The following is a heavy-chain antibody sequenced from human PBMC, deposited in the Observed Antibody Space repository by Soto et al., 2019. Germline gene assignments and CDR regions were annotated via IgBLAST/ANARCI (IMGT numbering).Heavy chain of an antibody. V-gene: IGHV3-13*01. Sequence: GGSLILSCAASGFTFSSYDMHWVRQATGKGLEWVSAIGTAGDTFYPGSVKGRFTISRENAKNSLYLQMNSLRAGDTAVYYCARARGSGTLYDMDVWGQGTTVTVSS. CDR1: GFTFSSYD. CDR3: ARARGSGTLYDMDV. D-gene: IGHD3-10*01. J-gene: IGHJ6*02. CDR2: IGTAGDT.